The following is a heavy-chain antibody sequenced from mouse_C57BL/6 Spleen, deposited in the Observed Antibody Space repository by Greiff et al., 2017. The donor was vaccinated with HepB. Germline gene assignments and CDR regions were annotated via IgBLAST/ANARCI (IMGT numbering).Heavy chain of an antibody. J-gene: IGHJ2*01. CDR2: IDPSDSYT. CDR3: ARGRHYYGSSFEDYFDY. D-gene: IGHD1-1*01. CDR1: GYTFTSYW. Sequence: VQLQQPGAELVMPGASVKLSCKASGYTFTSYWMHWVKQRPGQGLEWIGEIDPSDSYTNYNQKFKGKSTLTVDKSSSTAYMQLSSLTSEDSAVYYCARGRHYYGSSFEDYFDYWGQGTTLTVSS. V-gene: IGHV1-69*01.